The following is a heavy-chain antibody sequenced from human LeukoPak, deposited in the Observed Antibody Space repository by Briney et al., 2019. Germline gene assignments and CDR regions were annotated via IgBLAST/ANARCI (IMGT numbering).Heavy chain of an antibody. V-gene: IGHV3-74*01. CDR1: GFTFSNYW. J-gene: IGHJ4*02. CDR2: IKTDGTSP. Sequence: GGSLRLSCAASGFTFSNYWMHWVRQAPGKGLVWVSRIKTDGTSPSYVDSVKGRFTISRDNAKNTLYLHMNSLRAEDTAVYYCARGGDFWSGYHDYWGQGTLVTVSS. CDR3: ARGGDFWSGYHDY. D-gene: IGHD3-3*01.